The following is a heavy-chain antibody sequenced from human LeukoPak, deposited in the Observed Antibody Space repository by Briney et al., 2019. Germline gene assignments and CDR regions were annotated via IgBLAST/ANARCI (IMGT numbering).Heavy chain of an antibody. Sequence: PGGSLRLSCAASGFTVSSSSMNWVRQAPGKGLDWVSYISGSGGDIHYADSVKGRFTISRNDAKNSLYLQMTSLRDEDTAVYYCARDLHSGAYTFDYWGQGTLVTVSS. J-gene: IGHJ4*02. CDR2: ISGSGGDI. CDR3: ARDLHSGAYTFDY. CDR1: GFTVSSSS. V-gene: IGHV3-21*05. D-gene: IGHD1-26*01.